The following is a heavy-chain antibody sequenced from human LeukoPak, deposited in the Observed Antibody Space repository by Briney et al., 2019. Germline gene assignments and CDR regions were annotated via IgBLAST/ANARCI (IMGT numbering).Heavy chain of an antibody. D-gene: IGHD3-10*01. V-gene: IGHV4-59*01. CDR1: GGSISSYY. Sequence: SETLSLTCTVSGGSISSYYWSWIRQPPGKGLEWIGYIYYSESTNYNPSLKSRVTISVDTSKNQFSLKLSSVTAADTAVYYCARSRAPPMDTYYFDYWGQGTLVTVSS. J-gene: IGHJ4*02. CDR2: IYYSEST. CDR3: ARSRAPPMDTYYFDY.